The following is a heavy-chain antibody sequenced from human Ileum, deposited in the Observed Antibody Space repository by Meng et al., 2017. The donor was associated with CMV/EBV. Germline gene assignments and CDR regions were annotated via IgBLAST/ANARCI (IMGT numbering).Heavy chain of an antibody. CDR1: GFTFSSYS. J-gene: IGHJ5*02. Sequence: GGSLRLSCAASGFTFSSYSMNWVRQAPGKGLEWVSYISSSSSTIYYADSVKGRFTISRDNAKNSLYLQMNSLRAEDTAVYYCARIGNLEWLFGWFDPWGQGTLVTVSS. CDR2: ISSSSSTI. D-gene: IGHD3-3*01. V-gene: IGHV3-48*04. CDR3: ARIGNLEWLFGWFDP.